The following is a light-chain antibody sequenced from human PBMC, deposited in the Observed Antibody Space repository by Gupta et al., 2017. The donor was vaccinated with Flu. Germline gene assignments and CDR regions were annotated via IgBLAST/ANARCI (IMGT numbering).Light chain of an antibody. J-gene: IGKJ2*01. CDR1: ESIGTC. V-gene: IGKV1-5*03. Sequence: QLNPFPSPLSASVGDRVTITCRASESIGTCMAWYQQKSGKAPKLLIYNASSLESRLPMRFSGSGSGTEFTLTISSLQPDDVATYFCQQFKPDPYTFGQGTKLEIK. CDR2: NAS. CDR3: QQFKPDPYT.